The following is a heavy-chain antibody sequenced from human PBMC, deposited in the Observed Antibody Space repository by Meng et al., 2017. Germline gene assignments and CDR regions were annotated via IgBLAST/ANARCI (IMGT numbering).Heavy chain of an antibody. J-gene: IGHJ2*01. D-gene: IGHD2/OR15-2a*01. Sequence: QVQLVESGGGVVQPGRSLRLSCAASGFTFSSYAMPWVRQAPGKGLEWVAVIWYDGSNKYYADSVKGRFTISRDNSKNTLYLQMNSLRAEDTAVYYCARGLSTTYWYFDLWGRGTLVTVSS. CDR1: GFTFSSYA. CDR2: IWYDGSNK. CDR3: ARGLSTTYWYFDL. V-gene: IGHV3-33*08.